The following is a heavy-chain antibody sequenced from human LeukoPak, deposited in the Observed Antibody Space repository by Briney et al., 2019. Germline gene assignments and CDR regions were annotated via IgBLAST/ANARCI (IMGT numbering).Heavy chain of an antibody. CDR3: ARGRYYYDSSGPHYFDY. Sequence: SETLSLTCAVFGGSFSDYYWTWIRQPPGRGLEWIGEINHSGSANYNPSLKSRVTISVDASKNQFSLKLSSVTAADTAVYYCARGRYYYDSSGPHYFDYWGQGTLVTVSS. CDR1: GGSFSDYY. V-gene: IGHV4-34*01. D-gene: IGHD3-22*01. CDR2: INHSGSA. J-gene: IGHJ4*02.